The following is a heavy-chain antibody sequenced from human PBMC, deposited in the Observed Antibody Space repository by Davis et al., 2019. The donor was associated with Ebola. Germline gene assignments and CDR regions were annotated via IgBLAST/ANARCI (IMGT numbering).Heavy chain of an antibody. D-gene: IGHD2-2*01. CDR2: ISSSGSTI. V-gene: IGHV3-11*01. Sequence: GESLKISCAASGFTFSDYYMSWIRQAPGKGLEWVSYISSSGSTIYYADSVKGRFTISRDNAKNSLYLQMNSLRAEDTAVYYCAREATRGWYFDLWGRGTLVTVSS. J-gene: IGHJ2*01. CDR1: GFTFSDYY. CDR3: AREATRGWYFDL.